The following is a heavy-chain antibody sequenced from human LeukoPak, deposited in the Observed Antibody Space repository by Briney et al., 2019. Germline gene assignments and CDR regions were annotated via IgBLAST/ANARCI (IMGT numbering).Heavy chain of an antibody. V-gene: IGHV4-34*01. CDR2: INHSGGT. J-gene: IGHJ6*03. D-gene: IGHD3-10*01. Sequence: SETLSLTCAVYGGSFSGYYWSWIRQPPGKGLEWIGEINHSGGTNYNPSLKSRVTISVDTSKNQFSLKLSSVTAADTAVYYCARESYGSRSYDYYYYYMDVWGKGTTVTVSS. CDR3: ARESYGSRSYDYYYYYMDV. CDR1: GGSFSGYY.